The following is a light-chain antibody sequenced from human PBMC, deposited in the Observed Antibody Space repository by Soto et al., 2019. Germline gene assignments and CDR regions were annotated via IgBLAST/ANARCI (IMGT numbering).Light chain of an antibody. V-gene: IGKV3-15*01. Sequence: EIVMTQSPATLSVSPGERATLSCSASQSVSSNLAWYQQKPVQDPRLLIYGESTRATGIPAWFSGSGSGTEFTLTISGLPSDAFAVYYCQQYNNWRPYTCGKGTKVESK. J-gene: IGKJ1*01. CDR1: QSVSSN. CDR2: GES. CDR3: QQYNNWRPYT.